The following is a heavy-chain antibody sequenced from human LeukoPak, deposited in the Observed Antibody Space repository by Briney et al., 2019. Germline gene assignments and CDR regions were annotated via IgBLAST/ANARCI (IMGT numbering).Heavy chain of an antibody. CDR3: ARGRGRGFGENFDF. CDR2: ISYSGST. D-gene: IGHD3-10*01. Sequence: SETLSLTCTVSGDSISSGSYYWSWIRQPPGKGLQWIGYISYSGSTYYSLSLKSRITISGDTSKNQFSLKLSSVTAADTAVYYCARGRGRGFGENFDFWGQGTLVTVSS. J-gene: IGHJ4*02. CDR1: GDSISSGSYY. V-gene: IGHV4-30-4*01.